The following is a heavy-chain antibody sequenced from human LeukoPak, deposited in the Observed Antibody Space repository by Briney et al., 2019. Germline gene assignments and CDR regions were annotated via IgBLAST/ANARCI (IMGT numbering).Heavy chain of an antibody. J-gene: IGHJ1*01. CDR2: IYATGTT. V-gene: IGHV4-4*07. CDR1: GGSISGYS. Sequence: SETLSLTCTVSGGSISGYSWSWIRQPAGKGLEWIGRIYATGTTNYNPSLKSRVTMSVDTSKNQFSLNLTSVTAADTAVYYCAREGGGSNRCLDWGQGTLVTVSS. D-gene: IGHD3-16*02. CDR3: AREGGGSNRCLD.